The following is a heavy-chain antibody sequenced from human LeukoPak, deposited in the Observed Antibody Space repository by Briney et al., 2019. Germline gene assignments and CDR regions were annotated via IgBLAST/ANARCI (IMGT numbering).Heavy chain of an antibody. CDR1: GGSISSYY. V-gene: IGHV4-59*12. CDR3: ARDRRLYYYDSSGYYY. D-gene: IGHD3-22*01. Sequence: ASETLSLTCTVSGGSISSYYWSWIRQPPGKGLEWIGYIYYSGSTYYNPSLKSRVTISVDTSKNQFSLKLSSVTAADTAVYYCARDRRLYYYDSSGYYYWGQGTLVTVSS. J-gene: IGHJ4*02. CDR2: IYYSGST.